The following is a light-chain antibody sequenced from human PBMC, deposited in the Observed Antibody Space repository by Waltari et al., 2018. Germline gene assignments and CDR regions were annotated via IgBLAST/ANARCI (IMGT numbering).Light chain of an antibody. CDR3: QMYVRLPVT. Sequence: CRASQIVASALAWYQQKPGQAPRLLIYDASSMATGISDKFSGSGSGTDFSLTISRVEPEDFAVYFCQMYVRLPVTFGQGTKVEVK. V-gene: IGKV3-20*01. J-gene: IGKJ1*01. CDR2: DAS. CDR1: QIVASA.